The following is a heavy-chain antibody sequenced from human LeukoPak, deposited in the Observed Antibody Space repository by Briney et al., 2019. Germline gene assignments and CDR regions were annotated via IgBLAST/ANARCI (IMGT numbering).Heavy chain of an antibody. CDR2: IYYSGST. V-gene: IGHV4-39*01. Sequence: SETLSLTCTVSGGSISSSSYYWGWIRQPPGKGLEWIGSIYYSGSTYYNPSLKSRVTISVDTSKNQFSLKLSSVTAADTAVYYCARRVMSSSSYFDYWGQGTLVTVSP. J-gene: IGHJ4*02. D-gene: IGHD6-6*01. CDR3: ARRVMSSSSYFDY. CDR1: GGSISSSSYY.